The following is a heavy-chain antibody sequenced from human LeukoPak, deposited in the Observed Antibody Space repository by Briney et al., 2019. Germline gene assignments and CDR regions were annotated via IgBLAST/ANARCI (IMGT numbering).Heavy chain of an antibody. CDR1: GGSISSYH. V-gene: IGHV4-59*01. D-gene: IGHD6-19*01. J-gene: IGHJ4*02. CDR2: IYYSGST. CDR3: ARALYSSDLDY. Sequence: PSEILSLTCTVSGGSISSYHWSWIRQPPGKGLEWIGYIYYSGSTNYNPSLKSRVTISVDTSKTQFSLKLSSVTAADTAVYYCARALYSSDLDYWGQGTLVTVSS.